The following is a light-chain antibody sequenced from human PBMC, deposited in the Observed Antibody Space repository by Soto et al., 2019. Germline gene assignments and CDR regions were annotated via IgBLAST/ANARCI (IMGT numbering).Light chain of an antibody. V-gene: IGLV2-14*01. CDR2: DVT. Sequence: QSALTQPASVSGSPGQSITISCTGTSSDVGAYNFVSWYQQHPGKAPKVMIYDVTNRPSGVSDRFSGSKSGNTASLTISGLQAEDEADDDCGSYTSSSSRVFGTGTKLTVL. CDR3: GSYTSSSSRV. CDR1: SSDVGAYNF. J-gene: IGLJ1*01.